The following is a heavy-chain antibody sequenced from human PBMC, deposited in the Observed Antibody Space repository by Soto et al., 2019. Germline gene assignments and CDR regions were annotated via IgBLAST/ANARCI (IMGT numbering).Heavy chain of an antibody. J-gene: IGHJ4*02. Sequence: SETLSLTYAVYGGSFSDYDWTWIRQPPGTGLEWIGEINHSGSSNYNPSLKSRVTISVDTSKNQFSLKLTSVTAADTAVYYCARDKITGLFDYWGQGTLVTVSS. CDR1: GGSFSDYD. V-gene: IGHV4-34*01. CDR3: ARDKITGLFDY. CDR2: INHSGSS. D-gene: IGHD2-8*02.